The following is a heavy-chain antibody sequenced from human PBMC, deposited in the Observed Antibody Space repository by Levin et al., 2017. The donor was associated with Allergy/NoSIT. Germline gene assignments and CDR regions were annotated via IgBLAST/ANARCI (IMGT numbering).Heavy chain of an antibody. D-gene: IGHD3-10*01. CDR3: ARNQAAMVRGVIMDYYYYYGMDV. V-gene: IGHV3-21*01. CDR1: GFTFSSYS. Sequence: GESLKISCAASGFTFSSYSMNWVRQAPGKGLEWVSSISSSSSYIYYADSVKGRFTISRDNAKNSLYLQMNSLRAEDTAVYYCARNQAAMVRGVIMDYYYYYGMDVWGQGTTVTVSS. J-gene: IGHJ6*02. CDR2: ISSSSSYI.